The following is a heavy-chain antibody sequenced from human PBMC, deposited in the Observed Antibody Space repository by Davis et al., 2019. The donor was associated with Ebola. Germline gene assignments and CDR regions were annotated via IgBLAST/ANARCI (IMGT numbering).Heavy chain of an antibody. CDR2: IYYSGST. CDR3: ARAKDYGDLADY. V-gene: IGHV4-59*01. D-gene: IGHD4-17*01. CDR1: GGSISSYY. J-gene: IGHJ4*02. Sequence: PGGSLRLSCTVSGGSISSYYWSWIRQPPGKGLEWIGYIYYSGSTNYNPSLKSRVTISVDTSKNQFSLKLSSVTAADTAVYYCARAKDYGDLADYWGQGTLVTVSS.